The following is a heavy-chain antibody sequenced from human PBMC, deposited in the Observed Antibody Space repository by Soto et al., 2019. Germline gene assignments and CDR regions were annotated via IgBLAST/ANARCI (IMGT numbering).Heavy chain of an antibody. CDR3: ARDGPEYYYGDYKYYFDY. V-gene: IGHV3-49*03. CDR1: GFTFGDYA. Sequence: GGSLRLSCTASGFTFGDYAMSWFRQAPGKGLEWVGFISSKSYGGTTEYAASVKGRFTISRDDSKSVAYLQMNSLKTEDTALYYCARDGPEYYYGDYKYYFDYWGQGTLVTVSS. CDR2: ISSKSYGGTT. J-gene: IGHJ4*02. D-gene: IGHD4-17*01.